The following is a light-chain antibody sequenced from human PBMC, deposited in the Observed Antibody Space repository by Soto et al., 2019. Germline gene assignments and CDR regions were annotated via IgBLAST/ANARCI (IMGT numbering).Light chain of an antibody. V-gene: IGKV1-5*01. CDR3: QQYESSSPT. CDR1: QNISVW. J-gene: IGKJ2*01. Sequence: DIQMTKSPSTLSASVGDGVTITCRASQNISVWLAWYQQRPGKAHKFLIYDASSLETVVPSRFRGSGSGTDVPLTLRSLQHDDFATYYCQQYESSSPTFGQGTKLDIK. CDR2: DAS.